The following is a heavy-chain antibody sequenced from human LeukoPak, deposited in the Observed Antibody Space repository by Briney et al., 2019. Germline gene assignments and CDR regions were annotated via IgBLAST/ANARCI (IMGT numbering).Heavy chain of an antibody. CDR2: IYYSGST. V-gene: IGHV4-39*07. J-gene: IGHJ5*02. CDR3: ARKGGGQLVNTRRWFDP. D-gene: IGHD6-13*01. Sequence: SETLSLTCTVSGGSISSSSYYWGWIRQPPGKGLEWIGSIYYSGSTYYNPSLKSRFTISVDTSKNQFSLKLSSVTAADTAIYYCARKGGGQLVNTRRWFDPWGQGTLVTVSS. CDR1: GGSISSSSYY.